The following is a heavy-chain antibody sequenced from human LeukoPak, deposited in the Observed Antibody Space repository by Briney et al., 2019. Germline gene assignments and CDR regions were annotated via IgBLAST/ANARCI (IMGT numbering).Heavy chain of an antibody. CDR2: TNPNSGGT. J-gene: IGHJ4*02. V-gene: IGHV1-2*02. CDR1: GYTFTGYY. CDR3: ARVTTVVTLWYFDY. Sequence: RRASVKVSCKASGYTFTGYYMHWVRQAPGQGLEWMGWTNPNSGGTNYAQKFQGRVTMTRDTSISTAYMELSRLRSDDTAVYYCARVTTVVTLWYFDYWGQGTLVTVSS. D-gene: IGHD4-23*01.